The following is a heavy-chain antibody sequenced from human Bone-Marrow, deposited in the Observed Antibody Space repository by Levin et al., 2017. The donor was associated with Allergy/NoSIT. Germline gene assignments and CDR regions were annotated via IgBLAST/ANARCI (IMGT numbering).Heavy chain of an antibody. CDR3: ARDTLTYCSSTSCSNYYYGMDV. V-gene: IGHV1-18*01. CDR1: GYTFTSYG. J-gene: IGHJ6*02. CDR2: ISAYNGNT. Sequence: AASVKVSCKASGYTFTSYGISWVRQAPGQGLEWMGWISAYNGNTNYAQKLQGRVTMTTDTSTSTAYMELRSLRSDDTAVYYCARDTLTYCSSTSCSNYYYGMDVWGQGTTVTVSS. D-gene: IGHD2-2*01.